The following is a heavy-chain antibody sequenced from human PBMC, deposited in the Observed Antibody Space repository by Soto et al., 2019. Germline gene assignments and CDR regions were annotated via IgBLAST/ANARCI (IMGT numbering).Heavy chain of an antibody. CDR1: GGSISSSSYY. J-gene: IGHJ6*02. Sequence: SETLSLTCTVSGGSISSSSYYWGWIRQPPGKGLEWIGSIYYSGSTYYNPSLKSRVTISVDTSKNQFSLKLSSVTAADTAVYYCASQYSSSSRGKVAAYGMDVWGQGTTVT. D-gene: IGHD6-6*01. CDR3: ASQYSSSSRGKVAAYGMDV. CDR2: IYYSGST. V-gene: IGHV4-39*01.